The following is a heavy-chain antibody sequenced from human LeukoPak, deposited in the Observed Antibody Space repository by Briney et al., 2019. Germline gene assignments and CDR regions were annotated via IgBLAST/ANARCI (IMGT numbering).Heavy chain of an antibody. D-gene: IGHD1-1*01. CDR1: GFTFSSYG. CDR3: AKDQRYLYYFDY. J-gene: IGHJ4*02. Sequence: PGGSLRLSCAASGFTFSSYGMHWVRQAPGKGLEWEAVISYDGSNKYYADSVKGRFTISRDNSKNTLYLQMNSLRAEDTAVYYCAKDQRYLYYFDYWGQGTLVTVSS. V-gene: IGHV3-30*18. CDR2: ISYDGSNK.